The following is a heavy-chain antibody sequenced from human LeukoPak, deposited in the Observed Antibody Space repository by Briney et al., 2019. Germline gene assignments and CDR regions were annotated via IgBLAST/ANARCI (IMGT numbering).Heavy chain of an antibody. CDR3: AKSDRTSTSCHPFDY. J-gene: IGHJ4*02. D-gene: IGHD2-2*01. Sequence: GGSLRLSCAASEFTFSSYAMSWVRQAPGKGLAWVSTMSGSGGTTYYADSVQGRFTISRDNSQNTLYLQMNSLRAEDTAVYYCAKSDRTSTSCHPFDYWGQGTLVTVSS. V-gene: IGHV3-23*01. CDR2: MSGSGGTT. CDR1: EFTFSSYA.